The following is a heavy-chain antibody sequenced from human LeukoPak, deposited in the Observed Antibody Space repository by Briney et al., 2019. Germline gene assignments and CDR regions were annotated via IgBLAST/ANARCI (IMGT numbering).Heavy chain of an antibody. CDR2: INPNSGGT. CDR1: GYTFTGYY. J-gene: IGHJ4*02. V-gene: IGHV1-2*02. D-gene: IGHD5-12*01. CDR3: ARDGVATSDFDY. Sequence: ASVKVSCKASGYTFTGYYMHWVRQAPGQGLEWMGWINPNSGGTSYAQKFQGRVTMTRDTSISTAYMELSRLGSDDTAVYYCARDGVATSDFDYWGQGTLVTVSS.